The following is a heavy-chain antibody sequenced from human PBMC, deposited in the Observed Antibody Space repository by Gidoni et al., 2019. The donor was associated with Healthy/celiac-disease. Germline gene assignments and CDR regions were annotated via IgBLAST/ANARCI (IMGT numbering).Heavy chain of an antibody. J-gene: IGHJ4*02. CDR2: INNSGST. CDR3: ARAVIKRWLQSYDLDY. V-gene: IGHV4-34*01. D-gene: IGHD5-12*01. Sequence: QVQLQQWGAGLLKPSETLSLTCAVYGGSFSGYYWSWTRQPPGKGLEWIGEINNSGSTNYNPSLKSRVTISVDTSKNQFSLKLSSVTAADTAVYYCARAVIKRWLQSYDLDYWGQGTLVTVSS. CDR1: GGSFSGYY.